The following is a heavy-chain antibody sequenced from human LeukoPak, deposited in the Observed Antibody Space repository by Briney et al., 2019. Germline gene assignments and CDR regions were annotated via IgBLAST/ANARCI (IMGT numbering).Heavy chain of an antibody. Sequence: PSETLSLTCTVSGGSISSYYWSWIRQPAGKGLEWIGRIYTSGSTNYNPSLKSRVTMSVNTSKNQFSLKLSSVTAADTAVYYCARAYCSSTSCRYGGAFDIWGQGTMVTVSS. D-gene: IGHD2-2*01. CDR2: IYTSGST. J-gene: IGHJ3*02. CDR3: ARAYCSSTSCRYGGAFDI. CDR1: GGSISSYY. V-gene: IGHV4-4*07.